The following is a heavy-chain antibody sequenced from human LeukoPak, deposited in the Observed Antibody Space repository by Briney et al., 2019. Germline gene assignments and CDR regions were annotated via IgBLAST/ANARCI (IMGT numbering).Heavy chain of an antibody. Sequence: ASVKVSCKASGYTFTGYYIHWVRQAPGQGPEWMGWINPKTGATKYAQKFQGRVTMTRDTSINTAYMELSSLRSDDTAVYYCARDDKLGYCSGDSCVWFDPWGQGTLVTVSS. CDR3: ARDDKLGYCSGDSCVWFDP. J-gene: IGHJ5*02. V-gene: IGHV1-2*02. CDR1: GYTFTGYY. D-gene: IGHD2-15*01. CDR2: INPKTGAT.